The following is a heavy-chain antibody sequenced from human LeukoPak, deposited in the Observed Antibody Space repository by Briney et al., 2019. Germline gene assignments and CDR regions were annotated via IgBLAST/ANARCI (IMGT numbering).Heavy chain of an antibody. CDR3: ARDPCACPMDGYNMDGGQPDY. CDR1: GYTFTSYG. V-gene: IGHV1-18*01. J-gene: IGHJ4*02. Sequence: GASVKVSCKASGYTFTSYGISWVRQAPGQGLEWMGWISAYNGNTNYAQKLQGRVTMTTDTSTSTAYMELRSLRSDDTAVYYCARDPCACPMDGYNMDGGQPDYWGQGTLVTVSP. D-gene: IGHD5-24*01. CDR2: ISAYNGNT.